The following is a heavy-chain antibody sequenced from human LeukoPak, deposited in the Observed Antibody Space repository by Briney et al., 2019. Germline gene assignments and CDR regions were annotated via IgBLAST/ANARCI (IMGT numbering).Heavy chain of an antibody. J-gene: IGHJ1*01. D-gene: IGHD6-13*01. CDR2: IIPIFGTA. Sequence: SVKVSCKASGGTFSSYAISWVRQAPGQGLEWMGGIIPIFGTANYAQKFQGRVTITADKSTSTAYMELSSLRSEDTAVYYCARALSWYGGTPLRFQHWGQGTLVTVSS. CDR1: GGTFSSYA. CDR3: ARALSWYGGTPLRFQH. V-gene: IGHV1-69*06.